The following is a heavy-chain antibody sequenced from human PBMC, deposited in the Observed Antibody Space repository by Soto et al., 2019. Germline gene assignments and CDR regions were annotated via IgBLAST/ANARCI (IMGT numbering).Heavy chain of an antibody. V-gene: IGHV1-2*04. Sequence: ASVKVSCKASGYTFTAYYMHWVRQAPGQGLEWMGWINPNSGGTNYAQKFQGWVTMTRDTSISTAYMELSRLRSDDTAVYYCARAAWIQLWPNWFDPWGQGTLVTVSS. D-gene: IGHD5-18*01. CDR2: INPNSGGT. CDR3: ARAAWIQLWPNWFDP. J-gene: IGHJ5*02. CDR1: GYTFTAYY.